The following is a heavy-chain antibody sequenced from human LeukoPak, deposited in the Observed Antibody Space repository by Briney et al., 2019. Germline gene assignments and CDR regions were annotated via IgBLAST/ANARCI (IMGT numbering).Heavy chain of an antibody. CDR3: VRVGKSMIRGVSFDY. CDR1: GFTFSSYW. D-gene: IGHD3-10*01. J-gene: IGHJ4*02. Sequence: GGSLRLSCAASGFTFSSYWMHWVRQAPGKGLVWVSCINSDGGNIAYADSVKGRFTISRDNAKNTLYLQMKSLSAEDTALYYCVRVGKSMIRGVSFDYWGQGTLVTVSS. CDR2: INSDGGNI. V-gene: IGHV3-74*01.